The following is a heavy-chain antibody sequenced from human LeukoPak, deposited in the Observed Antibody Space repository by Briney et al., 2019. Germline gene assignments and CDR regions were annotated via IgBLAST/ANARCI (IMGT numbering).Heavy chain of an antibody. CDR2: ISSSGSTI. D-gene: IGHD4-17*01. V-gene: IGHV3-11*01. CDR1: GFTFTDYY. J-gene: IGHJ4*02. Sequence: GGSLRLSCAASGFTFTDYYMSWVRQAPGKGLEWVSYISSSGSTIYYADSVKGRFTISRDNAKNSLYLQMNSLRAEDTAVYYCARDIHTVTSGREYWGQGTLVTVS. CDR3: ARDIHTVTSGREY.